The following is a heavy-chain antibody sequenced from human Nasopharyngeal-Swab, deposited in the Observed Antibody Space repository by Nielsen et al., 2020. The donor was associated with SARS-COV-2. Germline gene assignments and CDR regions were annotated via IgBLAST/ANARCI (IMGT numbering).Heavy chain of an antibody. Sequence: GESLKISCAASGFTFSSYTMNWVRQAPGKGLVWVASTNAAGTYAHYADSVKGRFTISRENAKNSLYLQMNSLGAEDTAVYYCASGTYDNAPGWGQGTLVTVSS. J-gene: IGHJ4*02. CDR2: TNAAGTYA. V-gene: IGHV3-21*01. D-gene: IGHD1-1*01. CDR1: GFTFSSYT. CDR3: ASGTYDNAPG.